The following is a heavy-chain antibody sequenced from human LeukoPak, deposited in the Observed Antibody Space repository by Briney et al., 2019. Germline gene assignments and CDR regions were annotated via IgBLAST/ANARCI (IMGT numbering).Heavy chain of an antibody. CDR1: AYSISSGYY. J-gene: IGHJ3*02. V-gene: IGHV4-38-2*01. Sequence: RSETLSLTCALSAYSISSGYYWGWIRQPPGKGLEWIGSIYHSGSTFYKPSLTSRVTISADTSKNHLSMKHSSVTAADTAVYYCATLYCSSTSCYNAFDIWGEGTMVTVSS. CDR2: IYHSGST. D-gene: IGHD2-2*02. CDR3: ATLYCSSTSCYNAFDI.